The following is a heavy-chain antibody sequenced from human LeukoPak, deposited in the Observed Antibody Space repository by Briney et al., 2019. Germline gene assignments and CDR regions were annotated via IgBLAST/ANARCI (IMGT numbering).Heavy chain of an antibody. Sequence: GASLRLSCNASGYTFSNYGLTWVRLAPGQGLEWVGCISAYNGNTYYAQKLQGRVTMTTDTSTGTAYMELRSLRSDAAAVYYCARGTPTVQGVVMGEYYFDYWGQGTLVTVSS. CDR2: ISAYNGNT. CDR3: ARGTPTVQGVVMGEYYFDY. V-gene: IGHV1-18*01. CDR1: GYTFSNYG. D-gene: IGHD3-10*01. J-gene: IGHJ4*02.